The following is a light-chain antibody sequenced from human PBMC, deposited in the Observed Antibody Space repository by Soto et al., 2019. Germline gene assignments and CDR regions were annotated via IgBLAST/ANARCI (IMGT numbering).Light chain of an antibody. J-gene: IGKJ1*01. Sequence: EIVLTQSPGTLSLSPGERATLSCRASQTISSSYLAWYQQKLGQAPRLLIYGTSSRATGIPDRFSGSRSGTDFTLTISRLEPEDFAVYYCQQYNNWPWTFGQGTKVEIK. CDR3: QQYNNWPWT. CDR1: QTISSSY. CDR2: GTS. V-gene: IGKV3-20*01.